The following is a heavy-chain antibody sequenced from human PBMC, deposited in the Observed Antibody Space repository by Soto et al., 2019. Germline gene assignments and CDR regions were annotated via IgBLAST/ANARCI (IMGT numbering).Heavy chain of an antibody. V-gene: IGHV3-23*01. CDR1: GFTFSSYA. CDR2: ISGSGGST. CDR3: AKSTWATVTTEGYFDY. D-gene: IGHD4-17*01. J-gene: IGHJ4*02. Sequence: EVQLLESGGGLVQPGGSLRLSCAASGFTFSSYAMSWVRQAPGKGLEWVSAISGSGGSTYYADSVKGRFTISRDNSKNTMYLQMNSLRAEDTAVYYCAKSTWATVTTEGYFDYWGQGTLVTVPS.